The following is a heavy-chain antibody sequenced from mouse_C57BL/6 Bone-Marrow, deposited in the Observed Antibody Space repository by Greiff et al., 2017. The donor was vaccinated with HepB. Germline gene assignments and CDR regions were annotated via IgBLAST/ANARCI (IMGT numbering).Heavy chain of an antibody. CDR3: TRARYLTPYWYFDV. Sequence: EVKLQESGEGLVKPGGSLKLSCAASGFTFSSYAMSWVRQTPEKRLEWVAYISSGGDYIYYADTVKGRFTISRDNARNTLYLQMSSLKSEDTAMYYCTRARYLTPYWYFDVWGTGTTVTVSS. J-gene: IGHJ1*03. CDR1: GFTFSSYA. V-gene: IGHV5-9-1*02. D-gene: IGHD5-1*01. CDR2: ISSGGDYI.